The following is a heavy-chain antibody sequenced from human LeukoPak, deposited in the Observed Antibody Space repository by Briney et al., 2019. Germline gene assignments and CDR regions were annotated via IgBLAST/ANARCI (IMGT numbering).Heavy chain of an antibody. J-gene: IGHJ4*02. V-gene: IGHV3-23*01. CDR3: AIPRSY. CDR2: ISASGGNS. Sequence: RSGGSLRLSCEASGFTFSDSAMSWVRQASGRGLEWVSLISASGGNSYYADSVKGRFTVSRDSSKNTLHLQMNSLRAEDTAVYYCAIPRSYWGQGILVTVSS. CDR1: GFTFSDSA.